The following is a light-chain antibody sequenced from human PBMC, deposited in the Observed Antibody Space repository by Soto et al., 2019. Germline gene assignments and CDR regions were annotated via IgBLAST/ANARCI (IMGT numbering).Light chain of an antibody. CDR2: GAS. CDR3: QQYGSSLMYA. Sequence: IVLTQSPGTLSLSPWERATLSCRTSQTINNNYLAWYQQKPGQAPRLLMYGASNRATGIPDRFSGSGSGTDFTLTISRLEPEDFAIYYCQQYGSSLMYAFGQGTKVDIK. V-gene: IGKV3-20*01. CDR1: QTINNNY. J-gene: IGKJ2*01.